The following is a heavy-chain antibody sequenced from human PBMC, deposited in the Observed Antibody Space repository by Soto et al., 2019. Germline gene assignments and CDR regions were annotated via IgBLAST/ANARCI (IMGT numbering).Heavy chain of an antibody. CDR3: AKDMVHDRGPGYFDL. V-gene: IGHV3-9*01. CDR1: GFTFDDYA. Sequence: GGSLRLSCAASGFTFDDYAMHWVRQAPGKGLEWVSGISWNSGSIGYADSVKGRFTISRDNAKNSLYLQMNSLRAEDTALYYCAKDMVHDRGPGYFDLWGRGTLVTVSS. CDR2: ISWNSGSI. J-gene: IGHJ2*01. D-gene: IGHD3-10*01.